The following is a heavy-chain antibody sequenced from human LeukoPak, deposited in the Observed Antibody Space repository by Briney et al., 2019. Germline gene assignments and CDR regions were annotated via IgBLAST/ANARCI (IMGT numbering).Heavy chain of an antibody. Sequence: GGSLRLSCAASGFTFSSYAMHWVRQAPGKGLEWVAVISYDGSNKYYADSVKGRFTISRDNSKNTLYLQMNSLRAEDTAVYYCARGGGRYSYGRGLAFDIWGQGTMVTVSS. D-gene: IGHD5-18*01. CDR2: ISYDGSNK. CDR1: GFTFSSYA. CDR3: ARGGGRYSYGRGLAFDI. J-gene: IGHJ3*02. V-gene: IGHV3-30-3*01.